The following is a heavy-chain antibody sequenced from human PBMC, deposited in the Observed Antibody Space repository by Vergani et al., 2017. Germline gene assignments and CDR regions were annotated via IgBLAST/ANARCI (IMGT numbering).Heavy chain of an antibody. J-gene: IGHJ4*02. Sequence: QAQLVESGGGVVQPGDSLRLFCAASGFPFSIYGMHWVRQAPGKGLEWVAFIQKDGIDKFYADSVRGRFTISRDISKNTLYLEMNSLSAKDTALYHCVKDHPVFDEWGRGTLVSVS. CDR2: IQKDGIDK. CDR3: VKDHPVFDE. CDR1: GFPFSIYG. V-gene: IGHV3-30*02.